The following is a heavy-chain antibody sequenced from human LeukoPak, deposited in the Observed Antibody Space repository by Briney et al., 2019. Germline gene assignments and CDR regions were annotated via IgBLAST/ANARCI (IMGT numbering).Heavy chain of an antibody. D-gene: IGHD6-13*01. CDR2: ISGSGGST. Sequence: GGSLRLSCAASGFTFSSYAMSWVRQAPGKGLEWVSAISGSGGSTYYADSVKGRFTISRDNSKNTLYLQMNSLRAEDTAVYYCAKPHRPYIAAAGTYYFDYWGQGTLVTVSS. CDR1: GFTFSSYA. CDR3: AKPHRPYIAAAGTYYFDY. V-gene: IGHV3-23*01. J-gene: IGHJ4*02.